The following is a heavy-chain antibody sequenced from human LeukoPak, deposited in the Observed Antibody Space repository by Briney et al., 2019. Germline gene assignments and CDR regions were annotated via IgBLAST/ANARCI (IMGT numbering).Heavy chain of an antibody. J-gene: IGHJ4*02. V-gene: IGHV3-53*01. D-gene: IGHD3-9*01. CDR2: IYSGGST. CDR1: GFTVSSNY. CDR3: ARGELSYYDILTGVWGYFDY. Sequence: GGSLRLSCAASGFTVSSNYMSWVRQAPGKGLEWVSVIYSGGSTYYADSVKGRFTISRDNSKNTLYLQMNSLRAEDTAVYYCARGELSYYDILTGVWGYFDYWGQGTLVTVSS.